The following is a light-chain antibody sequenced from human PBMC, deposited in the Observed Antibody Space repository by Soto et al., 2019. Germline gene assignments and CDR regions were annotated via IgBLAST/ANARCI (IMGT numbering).Light chain of an antibody. J-gene: IGKJ1*01. V-gene: IGKV1-5*01. Sequence: IQMTQSPSTLSASVGDRVTITCRASQSVITWLAWYQQKPGKAPNLLIYDVSSLESGVPSRFSGSGSGTEFTLSISSLQPDDFATYYCQQYISESWTFGQGTKVEIK. CDR2: DVS. CDR1: QSVITW. CDR3: QQYISESWT.